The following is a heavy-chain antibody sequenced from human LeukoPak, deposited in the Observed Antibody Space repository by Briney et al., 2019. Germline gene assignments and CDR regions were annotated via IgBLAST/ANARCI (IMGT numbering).Heavy chain of an antibody. CDR2: IIPILGIA. CDR3: ARVESTHYPLAFDP. V-gene: IGHV1-69*04. CDR1: GGTFSSYA. J-gene: IGHJ5*02. D-gene: IGHD1-26*01. Sequence: ASVKVSCKASGGTFSSYAISWVRQPPGQGLEWMGRIIPILGIANYAQKFQGRVTITADKSTSTAYMELSSLRSEDTAVYYCARVESTHYPLAFDPWGQGTLVTVSS.